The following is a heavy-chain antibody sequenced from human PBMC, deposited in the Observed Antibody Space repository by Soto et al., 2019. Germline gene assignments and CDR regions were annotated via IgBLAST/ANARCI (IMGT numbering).Heavy chain of an antibody. D-gene: IGHD3-22*01. CDR3: AKSGSGYLLRDYFDY. CDR2: ISGSGGST. Sequence: EVQLLESGGGLVQPGGSLRLYCAASGFTFSSYAMSWVRQAPGKGLEWVSAISGSGGSTYYADSVKGRFTISRDNSKNTLYLQMNSLRAEDTAVYYCAKSGSGYLLRDYFDYWGQGTLVTVSS. V-gene: IGHV3-23*01. J-gene: IGHJ4*02. CDR1: GFTFSSYA.